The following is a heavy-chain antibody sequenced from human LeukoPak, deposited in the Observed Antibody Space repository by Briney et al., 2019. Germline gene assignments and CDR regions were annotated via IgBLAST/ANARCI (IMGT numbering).Heavy chain of an antibody. CDR3: ARGAASGNFDY. CDR2: IYTTGST. Sequence: SETLSLTCTVPGGSISSGSYYWSWIRQPAGKGLECIGRIYTTGSTNYNPSLKSRVTISVDTSKNQFSLKLSSVTAADTAVYYCARGAASGNFDYWGQGTLVTVSS. CDR1: GGSISSGSYY. V-gene: IGHV4-61*02. D-gene: IGHD1-26*01. J-gene: IGHJ4*02.